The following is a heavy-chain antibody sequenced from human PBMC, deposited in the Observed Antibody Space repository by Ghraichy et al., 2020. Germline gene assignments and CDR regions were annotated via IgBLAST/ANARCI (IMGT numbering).Heavy chain of an antibody. J-gene: IGHJ4*02. V-gene: IGHV4-59*01. D-gene: IGHD6-19*01. CDR2: IYYSGST. Sequence: SETLSLTCTVSGGSISSYYWSWIRQPPGKGLEWIGYIYYSGSTNYNPSLKSRVTISVDTSKNQFSLKLSSVTAADTAVYYCARAGISDSSGWYLSNFDYWGQGTLVTVSS. CDR3: ARAGISDSSGWYLSNFDY. CDR1: GGSISSYY.